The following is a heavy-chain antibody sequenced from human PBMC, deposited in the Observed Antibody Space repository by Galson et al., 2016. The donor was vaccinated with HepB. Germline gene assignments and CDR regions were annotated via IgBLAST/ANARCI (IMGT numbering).Heavy chain of an antibody. Sequence: QSGAEVKKPGESLKISCKGSGYSFTTYWIGWVRQMPGKGLEWMGMIYPGDSDTRYSPSFQGQVTISADQSINTAYLQWSSLKASDTAMDYCARTVSIAAAGGADYWGQGTLVTVSS. D-gene: IGHD6-13*01. J-gene: IGHJ4*02. CDR1: GYSFTTYW. CDR2: IYPGDSDT. CDR3: ARTVSIAAAGGADY. V-gene: IGHV5-51*01.